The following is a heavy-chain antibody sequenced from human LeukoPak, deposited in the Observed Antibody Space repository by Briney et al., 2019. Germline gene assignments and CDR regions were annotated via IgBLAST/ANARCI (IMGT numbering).Heavy chain of an antibody. CDR2: ISSSSYI. CDR1: GFTFSSYS. D-gene: IGHD3-22*01. V-gene: IGHV3-21*01. Sequence: GGSLRLSCAASGFTFSSYSMNWVRQAPGKGLEWVSSISSSSYIYYADSVKGRFTISRDNAKNSLYLQMNSLRAEDTAVYYCARDRPDSWHALDIWGQGTMVTVSS. J-gene: IGHJ3*02. CDR3: ARDRPDSWHALDI.